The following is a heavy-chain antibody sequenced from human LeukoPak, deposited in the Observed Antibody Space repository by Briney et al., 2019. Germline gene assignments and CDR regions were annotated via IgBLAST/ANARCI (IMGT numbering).Heavy chain of an antibody. CDR3: ASGRGIAAAGKVSGWFDP. D-gene: IGHD6-13*01. Sequence: PSETLSLTCAVSGGFISSPYWWSWVRQPPGKGLEWIGVIYRGGSTSYNPSLKSRVIMSVDTSNQLSLNLISVTAADTAVYFCASGRGIAAAGKVSGWFDPWGQGTLVTVSS. CDR1: GGFISSPYW. J-gene: IGHJ5*02. V-gene: IGHV4-4*02. CDR2: IYRGGST.